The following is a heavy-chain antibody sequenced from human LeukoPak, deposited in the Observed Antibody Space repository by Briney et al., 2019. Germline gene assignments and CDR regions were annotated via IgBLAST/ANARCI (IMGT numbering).Heavy chain of an antibody. CDR3: VGNYYDSSGLDY. CDR1: GFTFSSYA. CDR2: ISSSGAYI. J-gene: IGHJ4*02. Sequence: GGSLRLSCAASGFTFSSYAMSWVRQAPGKGLECVSSISSSGAYIYYADSVKGRFTISRDNAKKSLYLQMNSLRAEDTAIYYCVGNYYDSSGLDYWGQGTLVTVSS. D-gene: IGHD3-22*01. V-gene: IGHV3-21*01.